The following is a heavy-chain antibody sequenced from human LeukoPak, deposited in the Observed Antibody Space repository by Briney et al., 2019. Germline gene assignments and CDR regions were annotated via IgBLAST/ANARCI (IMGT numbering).Heavy chain of an antibody. CDR2: INPNSGGT. Sequence: GASVKVSCKASGYTFTGYYMHWVRQAPGQGLEWMGWINPNSGGTNYAQKFQGRVTMTRDTSISTAYMELSRLRSDDTAVYYCARDWSTTGTFRSYYYYYYMDVWGKGTTVTVS. CDR3: ARDWSTTGTFRSYYYYYYMDV. V-gene: IGHV1-2*02. CDR1: GYTFTGYY. D-gene: IGHD1-1*01. J-gene: IGHJ6*03.